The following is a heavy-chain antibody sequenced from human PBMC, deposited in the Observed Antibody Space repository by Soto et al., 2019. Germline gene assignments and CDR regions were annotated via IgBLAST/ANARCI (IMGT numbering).Heavy chain of an antibody. V-gene: IGHV4-39*01. CDR3: ASFSGATYGDYGGGINY. D-gene: IGHD4-17*01. Sequence: AETLSLTCTFSGGSISVSSYYWGWIRQPPGKGLECIGSVHYSGSTDYNPSLKSRVTISVDTSKNQFSLKLTSVTAAGTAVYFCASFSGATYGDYGGGINYWGQGTMVTVSS. CDR2: VHYSGST. J-gene: IGHJ4*02. CDR1: GGSISVSSYY.